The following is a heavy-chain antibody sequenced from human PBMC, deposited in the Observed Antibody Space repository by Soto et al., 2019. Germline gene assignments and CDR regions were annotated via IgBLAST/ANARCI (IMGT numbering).Heavy chain of an antibody. CDR3: ATDVFRLLEWLAFYGMDV. V-gene: IGHV3-30*03. CDR1: GFTFSSYG. J-gene: IGHJ6*02. D-gene: IGHD3-3*01. Sequence: QVQLVESGGGVVQPGRSLRLSCAASGFTFSSYGMHWVRQAPGKGLEWVAVISYDGSNKYYADSVKGRFTISRDNSKNTLYLKLKGLRAEDTAVYYCATDVFRLLEWLAFYGMDVWGQGTTVTVSS. CDR2: ISYDGSNK.